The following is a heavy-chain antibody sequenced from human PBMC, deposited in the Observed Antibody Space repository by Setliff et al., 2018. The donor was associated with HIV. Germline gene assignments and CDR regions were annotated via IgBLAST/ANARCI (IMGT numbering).Heavy chain of an antibody. CDR1: GYTFTDYY. J-gene: IGHJ4*02. V-gene: IGHV1-69-2*01. Sequence: VASVKVSCKVSGYTFTDYYMHWVQQAPGKGLEWMGLVDPEDGETIYAQKFQGRVTITADKSTSTAYMELSSLRSEDTAVYYCARDLAAVRHYYWGQGTLVTVSS. D-gene: IGHD6-13*01. CDR2: VDPEDGET. CDR3: ARDLAAVRHYY.